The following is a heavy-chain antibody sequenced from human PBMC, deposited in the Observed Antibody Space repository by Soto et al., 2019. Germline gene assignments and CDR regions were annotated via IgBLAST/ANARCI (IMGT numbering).Heavy chain of an antibody. J-gene: IGHJ3*02. CDR3: GSVFEK. CDR2: IDNHGDGT. V-gene: IGHV3-74*01. CDR1: GFTFTNYW. Sequence: EVQVVESGGGLVQPGGSLRLSCAASGFTFTNYWMHWVRQVPGEGLVWVSRIDNHGDGTRNADFVKGRITISRDNAKNNLYLKKNSLRVEETAIYYCGSVFEKWGQGTMVTVSS.